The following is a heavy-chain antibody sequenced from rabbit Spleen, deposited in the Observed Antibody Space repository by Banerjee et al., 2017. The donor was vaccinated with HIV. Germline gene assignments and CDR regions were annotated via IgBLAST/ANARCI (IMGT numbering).Heavy chain of an antibody. J-gene: IGHJ6*01. CDR2: IWGGANGAT. D-gene: IGHD8-1*01. CDR1: GFSFTNRDW. CDR3: ARDTGSSFSSYGMDL. Sequence: QQQLVESGGGLVKPGASLTLTCKASGFSFTNRDWMFWVRQAPGKGLEWIACIWGGANGATYYASWAKGRFTISKTSSTTVDLKMTSLTAADTATYFCARDTGSSFSSYGMDLWGPGTLVTVS. V-gene: IGHV1S45*01.